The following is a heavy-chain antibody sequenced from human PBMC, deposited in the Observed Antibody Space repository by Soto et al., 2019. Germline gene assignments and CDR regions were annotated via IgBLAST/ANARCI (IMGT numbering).Heavy chain of an antibody. V-gene: IGHV1-18*04. CDR1: GYTFTSYG. D-gene: IGHD3-22*01. Sequence: ASVKVSCKASGYTFTSYGISWVRQAPGQGLEWMGWISAYNGNTNYAQKFQGRVTMTRDTSTSTVYMELSSLRSEDTAVYYCARVRRSSGYYYGYWGQGTPVTVSS. CDR3: ARVRRSSGYYYGY. CDR2: ISAYNGNT. J-gene: IGHJ4*02.